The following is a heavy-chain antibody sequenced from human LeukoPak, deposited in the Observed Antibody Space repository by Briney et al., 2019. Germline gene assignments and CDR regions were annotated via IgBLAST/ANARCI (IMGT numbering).Heavy chain of an antibody. CDR1: GFSFSSFW. D-gene: IGHD3/OR15-3a*01. CDR2: INSDGRTT. J-gene: IGHJ4*02. CDR3: ARTGLGMYSFDY. V-gene: IGHV3-74*01. Sequence: GGSLRLSCAASGFSFSSFWMHWVRQVPGKGLLWVSGINSDGRTTGYADSVKGRFTISRDNAKNSVYLQMNSLRLEDTAVYYCARTGLGMYSFDYWGQGTLVTVSS.